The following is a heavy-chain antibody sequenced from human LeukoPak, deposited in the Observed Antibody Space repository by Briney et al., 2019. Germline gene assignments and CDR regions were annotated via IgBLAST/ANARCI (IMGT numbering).Heavy chain of an antibody. CDR2: INPSGGST. V-gene: IGHV1-46*01. CDR3: ARDSSGVGIQLWFFDY. J-gene: IGHJ4*02. CDR1: GYTFTSYY. Sequence: ASVKVSCKASGYTFTSYYMHWVRQAPGQGLEWMGIINPSGGSTSYAQKFQGRVTMTRDTSTSTVYMELSSLRSEDTAVYYCARDSSGVGIQLWFFDYWGQGTLVTVSS. D-gene: IGHD5-18*01.